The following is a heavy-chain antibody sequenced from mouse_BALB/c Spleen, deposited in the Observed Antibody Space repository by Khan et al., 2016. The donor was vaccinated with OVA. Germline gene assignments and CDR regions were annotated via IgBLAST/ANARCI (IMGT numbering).Heavy chain of an antibody. D-gene: IGHD1-3*01. CDR2: INTYTGNP. J-gene: IGHJ4*01. CDR1: GYTFTNYG. CDR3: AEVGFNRSMDY. Sequence: QIQLLQSGPELKKPGETVKISCKASGYTFTNYGMNWVKQSPGKGLKWMGWINTYTGNPTYADDFKGRFAFTLDTSASTAYLQINNLKTEDAATYDCAEVGFNRSMDYWGQGTSVTVSS. V-gene: IGHV9-3-1*01.